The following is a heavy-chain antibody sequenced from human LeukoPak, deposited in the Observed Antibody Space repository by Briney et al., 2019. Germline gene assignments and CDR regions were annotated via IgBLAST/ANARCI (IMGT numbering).Heavy chain of an antibody. V-gene: IGHV1-69*04. D-gene: IGHD3-22*01. J-gene: IGHJ4*02. CDR1: GGTFSSYT. Sequence: SVKVSCKASGGTFSSYTISWVRQAPGQGLEWMGRIIPILGIANYAQKFQGRVTITADESTSTAYMELSGLRSEDTAVYYCARELEYYDSSGPTPRYYFDYWGQGTLVTVSS. CDR2: IIPILGIA. CDR3: ARELEYYDSSGPTPRYYFDY.